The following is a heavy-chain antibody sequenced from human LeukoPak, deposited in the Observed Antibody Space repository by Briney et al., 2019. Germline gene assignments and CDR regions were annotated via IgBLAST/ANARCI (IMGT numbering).Heavy chain of an antibody. V-gene: IGHV3-53*01. CDR3: ARGPSIAVAGAFDY. CDR1: GFTIHNDW. Sequence: PGGSLRLSCVASGFTIHNDWMHWVRQAPGKGLEWVSVIYSGGSTCYADSVKGRFTISRDNSKNTLYLQMNSLRAEGTAVYYCARGPSIAVAGAFDYWGQGTLVTVSS. J-gene: IGHJ4*02. D-gene: IGHD6-19*01. CDR2: IYSGGST.